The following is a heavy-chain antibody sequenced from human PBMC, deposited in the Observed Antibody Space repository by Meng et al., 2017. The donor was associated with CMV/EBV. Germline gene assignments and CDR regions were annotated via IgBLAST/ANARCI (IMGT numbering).Heavy chain of an antibody. CDR2: INHSGST. J-gene: IGHJ5*02. D-gene: IGHD2-2*01. CDR1: GGSFSGYY. V-gene: IGHV4-34*01. CDR3: ATRLVPATEYNWFDP. Sequence: VYGGSFSGYYWSWIRQPPGKGLEWIGEINHSGSTNYNPSLKSRVTISVETSKNQFSLKLSSVTAADTAVYYCATRLVPATEYNWFDPWGQGTLVTVSS.